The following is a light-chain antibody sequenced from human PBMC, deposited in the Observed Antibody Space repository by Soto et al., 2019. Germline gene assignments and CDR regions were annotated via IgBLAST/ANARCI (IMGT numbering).Light chain of an antibody. CDR3: QSYDSSLSGYV. Sequence: QLVLTQPPSVSGAPGQRVTISCTGSSSNIGAGYDVHWYQQLPGTAPKLLIYGNSNRPSGVPDRFSGSKSGTSASLAITRLQAEDEADYYCQSYDSSLSGYVFGTGTKLTVL. J-gene: IGLJ1*01. CDR2: GNS. V-gene: IGLV1-40*01. CDR1: SSNIGAGYD.